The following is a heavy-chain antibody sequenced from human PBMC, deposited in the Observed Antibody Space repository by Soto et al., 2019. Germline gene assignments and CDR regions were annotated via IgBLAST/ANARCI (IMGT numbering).Heavy chain of an antibody. D-gene: IGHD3-16*01. CDR3: AKDAIANDGIWLMDS. Sequence: GGSLRLSCAASGFTFNSFWMTWVRQAPGKGLEWVATIKQDGSERHYVDSVKGRFTISGDTSANTVYLQMDSLRAEDTAVYYCAKDAIANDGIWLMDSWGQGTVVTVSS. CDR2: IKQDGSER. J-gene: IGHJ5*02. V-gene: IGHV3-7*03. CDR1: GFTFNSFW.